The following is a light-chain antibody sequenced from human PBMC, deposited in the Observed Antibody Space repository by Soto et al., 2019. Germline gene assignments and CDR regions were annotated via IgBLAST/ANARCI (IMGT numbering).Light chain of an antibody. CDR2: SHN. Sequence: QSVLAQSPSASGTPGQRVTISCSGSSSNIGSNAVNWYQHLPGTAPKLLVYSHNQRPSGVPDRFSGSQSGTSASLAISGLQSEDEADYYCATWDGSLNGYVFGPGTKLPVL. J-gene: IGLJ1*01. CDR1: SSNIGSNA. CDR3: ATWDGSLNGYV. V-gene: IGLV1-44*01.